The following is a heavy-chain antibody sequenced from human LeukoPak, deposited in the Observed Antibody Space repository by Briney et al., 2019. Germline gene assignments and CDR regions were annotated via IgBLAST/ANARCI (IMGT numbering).Heavy chain of an antibody. J-gene: IGHJ6*03. CDR1: GYTFTGYY. D-gene: IGHD3-10*01. CDR2: INPNSGGT. V-gene: IGHV1-2*02. Sequence: VASVKVSCKASGYTFTGYYMHWVRQAPGQGLEWMGWINPNSGGTNYAQKFQGRVTMTRDTSISTAYMELSRLRSDDTAVYYCASQDYGSGSYLDYYYMDVWGKGTTVTISS. CDR3: ASQDYGSGSYLDYYYMDV.